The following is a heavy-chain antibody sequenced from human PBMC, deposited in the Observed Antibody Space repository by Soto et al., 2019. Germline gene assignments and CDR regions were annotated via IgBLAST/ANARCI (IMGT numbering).Heavy chain of an antibody. CDR3: ARGEQRSTVTKARY. CDR2: ISAYNGNT. CDR1: GYTFTSYG. V-gene: IGHV1-18*01. J-gene: IGHJ4*02. Sequence: ASVKVSCKASGYTFTSYGISWVRQAPGQGLGWMGWISAYNGNTNYAQKLQGRVSMTPDSSTSPASMELRSLRSDDTAMYYCARGEQRSTVTKARYWGQGTLVTLSS. D-gene: IGHD4-17*01.